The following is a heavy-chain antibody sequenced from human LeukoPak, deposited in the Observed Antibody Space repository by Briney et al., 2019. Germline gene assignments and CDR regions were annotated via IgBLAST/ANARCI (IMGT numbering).Heavy chain of an antibody. Sequence: ASVKVSCKASGYTFSDHYLQWVRQAPGQGLEWMGWINPNSGDTSFAQKFQGRVTMTRDTSISTAYMELSSLRSDDTAVYYCARDFYGSASSKPYYYYYGMDVWGQGTAVTVSS. J-gene: IGHJ6*02. D-gene: IGHD3-10*01. CDR3: ARDFYGSASSKPYYYYYGMDV. CDR1: GYTFSDHY. V-gene: IGHV1-2*02. CDR2: INPNSGDT.